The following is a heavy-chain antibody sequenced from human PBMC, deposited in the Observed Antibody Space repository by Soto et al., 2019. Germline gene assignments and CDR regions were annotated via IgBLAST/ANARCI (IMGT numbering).Heavy chain of an antibody. D-gene: IGHD3-16*01. J-gene: IGHJ4*02. Sequence: QITLKESGPTLVKPTQTLTLTCTFSGFSLSTSGVGVGWIRQPPGKALEWLALIYWDDDKRYSPSLKSRLTITRDTSKNQVVLTMTIMVPVDTTTYYCVQGRGPFDFWGQGTLVTVSS. CDR2: IYWDDDK. CDR3: VQGRGPFDF. CDR1: GFSLSTSGVG. V-gene: IGHV2-5*02.